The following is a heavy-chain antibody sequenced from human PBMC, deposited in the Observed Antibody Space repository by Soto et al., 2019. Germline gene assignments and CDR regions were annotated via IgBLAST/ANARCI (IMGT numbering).Heavy chain of an antibody. D-gene: IGHD4-17*01. CDR3: AREPHYGDYVAFDI. V-gene: IGHV3-48*01. J-gene: IGHJ3*02. CDR2: ISSSSSTI. Sequence: SLSLSCAASGFTFSSYSMNWVRQAPGKGLEWVSYISSSSSTIYYADSVKGRFTISRDNAKNSLYLQMNSLRAEDTAVYYCAREPHYGDYVAFDIWGQGTMVTVSS. CDR1: GFTFSSYS.